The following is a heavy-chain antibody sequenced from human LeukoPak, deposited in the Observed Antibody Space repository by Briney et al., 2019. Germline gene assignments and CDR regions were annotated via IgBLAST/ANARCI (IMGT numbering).Heavy chain of an antibody. J-gene: IGHJ4*02. CDR1: GFTFSSYA. D-gene: IGHD3-3*01. CDR2: ISGSGGST. CDR3: ARDGRFNYDFWSGYWVDY. V-gene: IGHV3-23*01. Sequence: GGSLRLSCAASGFTFSSYAMSWVRQAPGKGLEWVSAISGSGGSTYYADSVKGRFTISRDNAKNSLYLQMNSLRAEDTAVYYCARDGRFNYDFWSGYWVDYWGQGTLVTVSS.